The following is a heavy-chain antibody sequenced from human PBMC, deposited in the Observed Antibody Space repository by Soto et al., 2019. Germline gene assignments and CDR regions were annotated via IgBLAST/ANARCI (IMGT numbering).Heavy chain of an antibody. D-gene: IGHD7-27*01. J-gene: IGHJ5*02. CDR2: IYHSGST. V-gene: IGHV4-30-2*01. Sequence: SETLSLTCAVSGCSISSGGYSWSWIRQPPGKGLEWIGYIYHSGSTYYNPSLKSRVTISVDRSKNQFTLKLSSVTAADTAVYYCARVPGPWGQGTLVTVSS. CDR1: GCSISSGGYS. CDR3: ARVPGP.